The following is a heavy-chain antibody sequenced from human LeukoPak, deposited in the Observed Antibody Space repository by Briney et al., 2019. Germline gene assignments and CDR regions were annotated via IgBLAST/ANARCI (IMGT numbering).Heavy chain of an antibody. CDR2: IVGNGVST. Sequence: PGGSLRLSCAASGFTFRNYAMSWVRQAPGKGLEWVSAIVGNGVSTYYADSVKGRFTISRDNSKNTLYLQMNSLRAEDTAVYYCAKDLEWGSVWGPYQLLSGALFDYWGQGTLVTVSS. CDR1: GFTFRNYA. CDR3: AKDLEWGSVWGPYQLLSGALFDY. D-gene: IGHD2-2*01. V-gene: IGHV3-23*01. J-gene: IGHJ4*02.